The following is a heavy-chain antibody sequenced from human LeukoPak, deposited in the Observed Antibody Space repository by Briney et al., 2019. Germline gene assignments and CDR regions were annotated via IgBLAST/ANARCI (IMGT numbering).Heavy chain of an antibody. CDR3: ARGSLSGDYGDY. CDR1: GGTFSSYA. CDR2: IIPIFGTA. J-gene: IGHJ4*02. D-gene: IGHD4-17*01. V-gene: IGHV1-69*01. Sequence: ASVKVSCKASGGTFSSYAISWVRQAPGEGLEWMGGIIPIFGTANYAQKFQGRVTITADESTSTAYMELSSLRSEDTAVYYCARGSLSGDYGDYRGQGTLVTVSS.